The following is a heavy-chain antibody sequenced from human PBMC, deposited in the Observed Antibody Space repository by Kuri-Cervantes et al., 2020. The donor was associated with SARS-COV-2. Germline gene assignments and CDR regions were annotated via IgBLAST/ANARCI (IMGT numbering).Heavy chain of an antibody. CDR3: AKDRGELLWFGEHHEGCFDY. CDR2: MNPNSGNT. J-gene: IGHJ4*02. V-gene: IGHV1-8*01. Sequence: ASVKVSCKASGYTFTSYDINWVRQATGQGLEWMGWMNPNSGNTGYAQKFQGRVTMTRNTSISTAYMELSSLRSEDTAVYYCAKDRGELLWFGEHHEGCFDYWGQGTLVTVSS. D-gene: IGHD3-10*01. CDR1: GYTFTSYD.